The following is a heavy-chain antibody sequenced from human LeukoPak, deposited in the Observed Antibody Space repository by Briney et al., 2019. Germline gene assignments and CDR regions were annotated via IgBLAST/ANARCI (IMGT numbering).Heavy chain of an antibody. CDR3: ARGLGYCTSTTCLLPFDY. CDR1: GFTVSTYY. D-gene: IGHD2-2*01. J-gene: IGHJ4*02. V-gene: IGHV3-53*01. CDR2: VYSGGST. Sequence: GGSLRLSCAASGFTVSTYYMTWVRQAPGKGLECVSVVYSGGSTYYADSVKGRFTVSRDNSKNTLYLQMNSLRAEDTAMYYCARGLGYCTSTTCLLPFDYWGQGTLVTVSS.